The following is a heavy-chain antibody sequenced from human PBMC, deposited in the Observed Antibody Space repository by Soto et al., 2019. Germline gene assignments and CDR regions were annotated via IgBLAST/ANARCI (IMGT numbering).Heavy chain of an antibody. Sequence: QLQLQESGSGLVKPSQTLSLTCAVSGGSIDSGGYSWNWIRQPPGKGLEWIGYISHTGAAHYNASLEGRVSLSVDMSKNQFSLQMTSVTAADTAVYYCVRASYILPFDPWGQGIFVTVSS. J-gene: IGHJ5*02. CDR2: ISHTGAA. CDR1: GGSIDSGGYS. V-gene: IGHV4-30-2*01. D-gene: IGHD2-21*01. CDR3: VRASYILPFDP.